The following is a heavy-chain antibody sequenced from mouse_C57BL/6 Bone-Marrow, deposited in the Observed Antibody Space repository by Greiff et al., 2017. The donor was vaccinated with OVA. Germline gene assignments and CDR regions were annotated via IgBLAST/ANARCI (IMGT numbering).Heavy chain of an antibody. J-gene: IGHJ4*01. V-gene: IGHV2-2*01. Sequence: QVQLQQSGPGLVQPSQSLSITCTASGFSLTSYGVHWVRQSPGKGLEWLGVIWSGGSTDYYAAFISRLSISKDNSKSQVFFKMNSLQADDTAIYYCARKLRYSNLYYAMDYWGQVTSVTVSS. CDR1: GFSLTSYG. CDR3: ARKLRYSNLYYAMDY. CDR2: IWSGGST. D-gene: IGHD2-5*01.